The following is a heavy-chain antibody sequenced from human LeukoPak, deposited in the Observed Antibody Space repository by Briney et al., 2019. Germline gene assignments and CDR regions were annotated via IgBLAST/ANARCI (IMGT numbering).Heavy chain of an antibody. CDR2: INPNSGGT. J-gene: IGHJ4*02. Sequence: ASVKVSCKASGYTFTGYYMHWVRQAPGQGLEWMGWINPNSGGTNYAQKFQGGVTMTRDTSISTAYMELGRLRSDDTAVYYCARDGATSSSPFDYWGQGTLVTVSS. V-gene: IGHV1-2*02. CDR1: GYTFTGYY. CDR3: ARDGATSSSPFDY. D-gene: IGHD1-1*01.